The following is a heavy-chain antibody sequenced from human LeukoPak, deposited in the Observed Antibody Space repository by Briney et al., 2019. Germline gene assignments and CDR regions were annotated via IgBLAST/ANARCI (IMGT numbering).Heavy chain of an antibody. CDR2: ISAYNGNT. D-gene: IGHD5-12*01. V-gene: IGHV1-18*01. J-gene: IGHJ4*02. CDR1: GYTFTSYD. CDR3: ARDRGGYDSYDY. Sequence: ASVKVSCKASGYTFTSYDINWVRQATGQGLEWMGWISAYNGNTNYAQKLQGRVTMTTDTSTSTAYMELRSLRSDDTAVYYCARDRGGYDSYDYWGQGTLVTVSS.